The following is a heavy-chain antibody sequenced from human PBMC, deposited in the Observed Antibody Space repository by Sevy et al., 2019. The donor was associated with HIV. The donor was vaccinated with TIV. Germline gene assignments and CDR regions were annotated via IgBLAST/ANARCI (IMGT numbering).Heavy chain of an antibody. CDR3: VRGSKGELLNFDY. CDR2: IIPIFGTA. J-gene: IGHJ4*02. CDR1: GGTFSSYA. Sequence: ASVKVSCKASGGTFSSYAISWVRQAPGQGLEWMGGIIPIFGTANYAQKFQGRVTITADESTSTAYMELSSLRSEDTAVYYCVRGSKGELLNFDYWGQGTLVTVSS. V-gene: IGHV1-69*13. D-gene: IGHD1-26*01.